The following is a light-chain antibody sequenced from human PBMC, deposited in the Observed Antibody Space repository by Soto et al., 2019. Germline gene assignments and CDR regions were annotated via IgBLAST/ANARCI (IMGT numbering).Light chain of an antibody. V-gene: IGLV2-14*03. CDR1: SSDVGGYKY. J-gene: IGLJ1*01. Sequence: QSALTQPASVSGSPGQSITFSCTGTSSDVGGYKYVSWYQQHPGKAPKLMIYDVSNRPSGVSNRFSGSKSGNTASLTISGLQAEDEADYYCSSYTSSSTLVFGPGTKVTVL. CDR3: SSYTSSSTLV. CDR2: DVS.